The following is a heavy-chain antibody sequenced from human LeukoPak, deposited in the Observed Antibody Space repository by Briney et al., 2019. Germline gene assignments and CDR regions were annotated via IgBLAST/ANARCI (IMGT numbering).Heavy chain of an antibody. CDR3: AKDRGGYYYDSSGYFDY. CDR2: ITGTGDST. D-gene: IGHD3-22*01. CDR1: GFTFSSYA. J-gene: IGHJ4*02. Sequence: PGGSLRLSCAASGFTFSSYAMSWVRQAPGKGLEWVSAITGTGDSTYYADSVKGRFTLSRDNSKNTLYLQMNSLRAEDTAVYFCAKDRGGYYYDSSGYFDYWGQGTLVTVSA. V-gene: IGHV3-23*01.